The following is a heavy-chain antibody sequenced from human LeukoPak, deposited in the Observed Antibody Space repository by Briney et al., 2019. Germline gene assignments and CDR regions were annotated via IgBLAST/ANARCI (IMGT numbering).Heavy chain of an antibody. D-gene: IGHD6-13*01. CDR3: ARDPTQIAAARYYYYMDV. J-gene: IGHJ6*03. Sequence: GGSLRLSCAASGFTFDEYGMSWVRQAPGKGLECVSGIYWYGGSTGYADSVKGRFTISRDNAKNSLYLQMNSLRAEDTGVYYCARDPTQIAAARYYYYMDVWGKGTTVTVSS. CDR2: IYWYGGST. V-gene: IGHV3-20*04. CDR1: GFTFDEYG.